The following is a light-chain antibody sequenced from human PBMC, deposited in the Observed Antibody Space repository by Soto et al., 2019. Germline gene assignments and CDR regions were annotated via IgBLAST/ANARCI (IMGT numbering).Light chain of an antibody. Sequence: DIQMTQSPPTLSASVGDKVTISCRATQNIDNWLAWYQQKPGKAPNLLIYDAFVLENGVPSRFSGSGSGTEFTLTISSLQPEDFATYYCQQYSRLWTFDQGTKVEIK. J-gene: IGKJ1*01. CDR2: DAF. CDR1: QNIDNW. V-gene: IGKV1-5*01. CDR3: QQYSRLWT.